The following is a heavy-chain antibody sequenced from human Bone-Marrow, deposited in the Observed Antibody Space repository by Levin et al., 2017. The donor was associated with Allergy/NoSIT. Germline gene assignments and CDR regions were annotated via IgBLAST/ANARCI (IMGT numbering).Heavy chain of an antibody. V-gene: IGHV3-15*01. CDR2: IKGKTDGETT. Sequence: GESLKISCVASGFTFSNAWLTWVRQVPGKGLEWVGRIKGKTDGETTDYATPVKGRFTISRDDSKNTFYLQMSSLKTEDTALYYCTTGTSNNWSVGYWGQGTLVIVSS. J-gene: IGHJ4*02. CDR1: GFTFSNAW. D-gene: IGHD1-20*01. CDR3: TTGTSNNWSVGY.